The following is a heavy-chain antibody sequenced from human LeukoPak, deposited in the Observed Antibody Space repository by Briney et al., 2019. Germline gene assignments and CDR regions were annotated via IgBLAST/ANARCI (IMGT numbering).Heavy chain of an antibody. D-gene: IGHD2-2*01. CDR3: ARHSQIVVVPAAIGH. Sequence: PSETLSLTFTVSGGSISSSSYYWGWIRQPPGKGLEWIGSIYYSGSTYYNPSLKSRVTISVDTSKNQFSLKLSSVTAADTAVYYCARHSQIVVVPAAIGHWGQGTLVTVSS. CDR1: GGSISSSSYY. CDR2: IYYSGST. V-gene: IGHV4-39*01. J-gene: IGHJ4*02.